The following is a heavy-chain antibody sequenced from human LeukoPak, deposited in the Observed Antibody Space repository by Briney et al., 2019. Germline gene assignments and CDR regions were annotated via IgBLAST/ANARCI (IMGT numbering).Heavy chain of an antibody. V-gene: IGHV3-23*01. CDR1: GFTFSSYA. D-gene: IGHD3-10*01. CDR2: ISGSGGST. Sequence: GGSLRLSCAAPGFTFSSYAMSWVRQAPGKGLEWVSAISGSGGSTYYADSVKGRFTISRDNSKNTLYLQMNSLRAEDTAVYYCAKARGSGQNAFDIWGQGTMVTVSS. J-gene: IGHJ3*02. CDR3: AKARGSGQNAFDI.